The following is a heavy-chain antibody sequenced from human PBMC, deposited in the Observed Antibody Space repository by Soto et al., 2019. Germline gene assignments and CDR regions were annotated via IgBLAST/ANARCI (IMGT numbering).Heavy chain of an antibody. CDR1: GGSVSSGRYH. J-gene: IGHJ4*02. D-gene: IGHD3-3*01. Sequence: QVHLQESGPGLVKPSETLSLICTVSGGSVSSGRYHWGWVRQPPGKGLEWIASIHYSGSAHYNSAPKSRGTISLEPSKERFSPRVSSVTAADTAMYFCARADRFGGGTPFMDFWGQGTLVTVSS. CDR3: ARADRFGGGTPFMDF. CDR2: IHYSGSA. V-gene: IGHV4-39*01.